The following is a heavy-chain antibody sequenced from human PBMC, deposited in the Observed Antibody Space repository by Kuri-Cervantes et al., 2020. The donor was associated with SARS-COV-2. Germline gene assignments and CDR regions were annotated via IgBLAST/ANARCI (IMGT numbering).Heavy chain of an antibody. CDR1: GGPISSYY. CDR3: ARVRSIYYDFWSGYYFDY. Sequence: GSLRLSCTVSGGPISSYYWSWIRQPSGKGLEWIGEINHSGGTNYNPSLKSRVTISVDTSKNQFSLKLSSVTAADTAVYYCARVRSIYYDFWSGYYFDYWGQGTLVTVSS. D-gene: IGHD3-3*01. CDR2: INHSGGT. J-gene: IGHJ4*02. V-gene: IGHV4-34*01.